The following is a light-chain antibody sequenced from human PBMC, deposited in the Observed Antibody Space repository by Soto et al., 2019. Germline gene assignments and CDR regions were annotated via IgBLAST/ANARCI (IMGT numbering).Light chain of an antibody. CDR2: EGS. Sequence: QSALTQPASVSGSPGQSITISCTGTSSDVGTYNLVSWYQHHPGKAPKLMIYEGSKRPSGVSNRFSGSKSGNTASLTISWLQAEYEADYYCCSYAGSSTYVFGTGTKLTVL. V-gene: IGLV2-23*01. CDR3: CSYAGSSTYV. CDR1: SSDVGTYNL. J-gene: IGLJ1*01.